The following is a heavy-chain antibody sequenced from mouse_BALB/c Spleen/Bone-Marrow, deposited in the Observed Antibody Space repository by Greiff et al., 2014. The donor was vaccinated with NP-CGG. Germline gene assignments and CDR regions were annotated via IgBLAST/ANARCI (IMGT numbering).Heavy chain of an antibody. CDR1: GYTFTDFA. Sequence: VQLQQSGAELVRPGVSVKISCKGSGYTFTDFAIHWVKQSHTKSLEWIGVISPYYVDGGYNQKFKGKATMTIDRSSSTAYMELARPTSEDSAIYYCARGVASGLYYYAMDYWGQGTSVTVSS. CDR2: ISPYYVDG. D-gene: IGHD3-1*01. CDR3: ARGVASGLYYYAMDY. J-gene: IGHJ4*01. V-gene: IGHV1S137*01.